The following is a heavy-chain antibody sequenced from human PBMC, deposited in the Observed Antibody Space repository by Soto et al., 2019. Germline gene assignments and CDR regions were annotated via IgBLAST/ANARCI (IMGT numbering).Heavy chain of an antibody. CDR2: IIPVFGTT. CDR3: ARGGGPYVWFNEF. V-gene: IGHV1-69*01. J-gene: IGHJ4*02. CDR1: GGLFSSFA. D-gene: IGHD3-16*01. Sequence: QEQLVQSGPEVKKPGSSVKVSCKDSGGLFSSFAISWVRQAPGEGLEWLGGIIPVFGTTNYAEKFQGRVTITADESTNTAYMALTSLTSGDTAIYYCARGGGPYVWFNEFWGQGTLVTVSS.